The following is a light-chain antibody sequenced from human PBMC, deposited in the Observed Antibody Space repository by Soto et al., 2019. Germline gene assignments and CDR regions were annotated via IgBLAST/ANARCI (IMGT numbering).Light chain of an antibody. CDR1: QGVSSY. J-gene: IGKJ4*01. V-gene: IGKV1-9*01. Sequence: QSTQYASPLSASVVDRVTITCRASQGVSSYLACYQQQPGKAPTLLIYAASTLQSGVPSRCSGSGAGTDFTLTISSLQPDEFATDYCQQLNSYPLTFGGGTKVDIK. CDR2: AAS. CDR3: QQLNSYPLT.